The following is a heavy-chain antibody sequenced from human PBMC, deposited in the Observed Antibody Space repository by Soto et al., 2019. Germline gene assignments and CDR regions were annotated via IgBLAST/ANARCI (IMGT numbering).Heavy chain of an antibody. CDR1: GYAFTSFP. D-gene: IGHD2-21*01. J-gene: IGHJ1*01. CDR2: INAGNGDT. Sequence: ASVKVSCKASGYAFTSFPIHWVRQAPGQRLEWMGWINAGNGDTKYSQKFQGRVTVTRDTSASTAYMELISLRSEDTAVYYCTRAPRGENWGQGTLVTVSS. CDR3: TRAPRGEN. V-gene: IGHV1-3*01.